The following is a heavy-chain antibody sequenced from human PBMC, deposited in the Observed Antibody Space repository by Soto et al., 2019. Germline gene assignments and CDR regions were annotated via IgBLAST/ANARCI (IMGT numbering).Heavy chain of an antibody. CDR3: ASPLRWSGYYIAFDD. CDR2: IIPIFDTI. CDR1: GATFSSFA. J-gene: IGHJ4*02. Sequence: QVQLLQSGAEVKKPGSSLKVSCKASGATFSSFAFSWVRQAPGQGLEWMGVIIPIFDTIKFALKFQGRVTLTEDASTATAYLEMDRLTSADTAVYYCASPLRWSGYYIAFDDWGQGTMVIVSS. V-gene: IGHV1-69*01. D-gene: IGHD3-3*01.